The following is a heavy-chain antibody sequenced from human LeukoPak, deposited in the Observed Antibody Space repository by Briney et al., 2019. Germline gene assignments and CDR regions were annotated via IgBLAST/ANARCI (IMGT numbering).Heavy chain of an antibody. Sequence: GGSLRLSCAASGFTFSSYGMHWVRQAPGKGLEWVAFIRYDGSNKYYADSVKGRFTISRDNSKNTLYLQMNSLRAEDTAVYYCASQPAGGILGNYYYMDVWGKGTTVTVSS. CDR2: IRYDGSNK. J-gene: IGHJ6*03. V-gene: IGHV3-30*02. CDR3: ASQPAGGILGNYYYMDV. CDR1: GFTFSSYG. D-gene: IGHD3-16*01.